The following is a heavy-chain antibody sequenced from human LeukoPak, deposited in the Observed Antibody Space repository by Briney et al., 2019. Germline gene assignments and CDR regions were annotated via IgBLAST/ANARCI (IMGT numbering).Heavy chain of an antibody. CDR3: ARDAYSSSSDGFDP. V-gene: IGHV1-2*02. CDR2: INPNSGGT. CDR1: GYTFTGYY. Sequence: GASVTVSCKASGYTFTGYYMHWLRQAPGQGLEWMGWINPNSGGTNYAQKFQGRVTMTRDTSISTAYMELSRLRSDDTAVYYCARDAYSSSSDGFDPWGQGTLVTVSS. D-gene: IGHD6-6*01. J-gene: IGHJ5*02.